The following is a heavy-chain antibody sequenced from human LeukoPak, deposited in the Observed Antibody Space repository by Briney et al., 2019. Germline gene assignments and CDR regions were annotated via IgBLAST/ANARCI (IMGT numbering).Heavy chain of an antibody. Sequence: SETLSLTCTVSGGSISSSSYYWGWIRQPPGKGLEWIGSIYHSGSTYYNPSLKSRVTISLDTSKNQFSLKLSSVTAADTAVYYCARDWLQYYYDSSGIRGDYWGQGTLVTVSS. V-gene: IGHV4-39*07. J-gene: IGHJ4*02. D-gene: IGHD3-22*01. CDR3: ARDWLQYYYDSSGIRGDY. CDR2: IYHSGST. CDR1: GGSISSSSYY.